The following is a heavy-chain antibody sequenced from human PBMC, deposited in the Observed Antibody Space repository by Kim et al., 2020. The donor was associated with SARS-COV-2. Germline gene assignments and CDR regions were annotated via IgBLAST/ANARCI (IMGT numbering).Heavy chain of an antibody. J-gene: IGHJ3*02. V-gene: IGHV6-1*01. Sequence: VKSRITINPDTSKNQFSLQLNSVTPEDTAVYYCARAPSKSYSSGSFAFDIWGQGTMVTVSS. CDR3: ARAPSKSYSSGSFAFDI. D-gene: IGHD6-19*01.